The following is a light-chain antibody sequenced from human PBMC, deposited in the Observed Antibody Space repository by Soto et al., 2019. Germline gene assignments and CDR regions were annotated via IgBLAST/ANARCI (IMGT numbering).Light chain of an antibody. CDR3: QQYNSYSLIT. Sequence: DIQMTQSPSTLSASVGDRVTITCRASRSISSWLDWYQQKPGKAPKLLIYDASSLESGVPSRFSGSGSGTEFSLTISSLQPDDFATYYCQQYNSYSLITFGQGTRLEIK. V-gene: IGKV1-5*01. J-gene: IGKJ5*01. CDR1: RSISSW. CDR2: DAS.